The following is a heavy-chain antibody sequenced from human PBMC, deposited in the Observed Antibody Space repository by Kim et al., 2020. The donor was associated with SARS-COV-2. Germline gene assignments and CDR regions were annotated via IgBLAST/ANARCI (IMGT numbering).Heavy chain of an antibody. CDR3: ARTLTGTTESFEY. V-gene: IGHV3-7*03. D-gene: IGHD3-9*01. Sequence: GGSLRLSCAASGLTFGSYWMTWVRQAPGKGLEWVANIKQDGTQQYYVDSVRGRFTVSRDGANMYLQMNSLRAEDTAVYYCARTLTGTTESFEYWGRGTL. CDR2: IKQDGTQQ. CDR1: GLTFGSYW. J-gene: IGHJ1*01.